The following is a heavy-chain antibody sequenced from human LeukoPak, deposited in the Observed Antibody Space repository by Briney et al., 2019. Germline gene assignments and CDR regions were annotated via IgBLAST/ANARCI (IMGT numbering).Heavy chain of an antibody. D-gene: IGHD4-17*01. Sequence: SETLSLTCTVSGGSISSYYWSWIRQPPGKGLEWIGYIYYSGSTNYNPSLKSRVTISVDTSKNQFSLKLSSVTAADTAVYFCARLEDHGDSFDYWGQGTLVTVSS. V-gene: IGHV4-59*08. J-gene: IGHJ4*02. CDR3: ARLEDHGDSFDY. CDR1: GGSISSYY. CDR2: IYYSGST.